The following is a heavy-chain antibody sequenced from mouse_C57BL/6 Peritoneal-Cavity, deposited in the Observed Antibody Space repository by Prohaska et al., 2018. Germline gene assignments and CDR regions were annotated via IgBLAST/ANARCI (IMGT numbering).Heavy chain of an antibody. CDR2: ILPGSGSN. Sequence: KLSCKATGYTFTGYWIEWVKQRPGHGLEWIGEILPGSGSNNYNEKFIGKATLTADTSSNTAYIQLSSLTTEDSAIYYCTRGTTVTDFDYWGQCNTLTVSS. D-gene: IGHD1-1*01. J-gene: IGHJ2*01. V-gene: IGHV1-9*01. CDR3: TRGTTVTDFDY. CDR1: GYTFTGYW.